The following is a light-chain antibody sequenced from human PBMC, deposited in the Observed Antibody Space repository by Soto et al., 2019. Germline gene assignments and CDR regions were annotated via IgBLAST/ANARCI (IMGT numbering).Light chain of an antibody. Sequence: DIQMTQSPSTLSASVGDRVTITCRASQSISSWLAWYQQKPGKAPKLLIYDASSLESGVPSRFSGSGSGTEFTLTISSLQSDDFAVYYCQHYNNWPINFGQGTRLEIK. CDR3: QHYNNWPIN. J-gene: IGKJ5*01. V-gene: IGKV1-5*01. CDR1: QSISSW. CDR2: DAS.